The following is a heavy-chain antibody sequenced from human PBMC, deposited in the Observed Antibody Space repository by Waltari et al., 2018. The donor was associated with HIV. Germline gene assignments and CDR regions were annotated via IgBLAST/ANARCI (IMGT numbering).Heavy chain of an antibody. CDR1: GFTFSDYY. V-gene: IGHV3-11*01. CDR2: ISSSGTTI. D-gene: IGHD3-22*01. CDR3: ARPGQDSSGYYYSGY. Sequence: QVQLVESGGGLVKPGGSLRLSCAASGFTFSDYYMSWFRQAPGKWLQWVSYISSSGTTIYYADSMKGRFTISRDNAKNSLYLQMNSLRAEDTAVYYCARPGQDSSGYYYSGYWGQGTLVTVSS. J-gene: IGHJ4*02.